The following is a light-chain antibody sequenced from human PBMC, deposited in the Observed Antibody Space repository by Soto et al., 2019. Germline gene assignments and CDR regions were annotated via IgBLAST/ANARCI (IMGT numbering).Light chain of an antibody. Sequence: EIVLTQSPGTLSLSPGERATLSCRASQSVSSSYLAWYQQKPGQAPRLLIYGASSRATGIPDRFSGSGSGTDFTLTISRLEPEDFAVYYCQQYGSAPVTFGQGTKLEIK. J-gene: IGKJ2*01. CDR3: QQYGSAPVT. CDR2: GAS. V-gene: IGKV3-20*01. CDR1: QSVSSSY.